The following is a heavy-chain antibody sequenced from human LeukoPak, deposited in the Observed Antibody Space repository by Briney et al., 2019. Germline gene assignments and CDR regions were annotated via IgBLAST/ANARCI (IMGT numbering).Heavy chain of an antibody. J-gene: IGHJ5*02. CDR2: INHSGST. Sequence: SETLSLTCAVYGGSFSGYYWSWIRQPPGKGLEWIGEINHSGSTNYNPSLKSRVTISVDTSKNQFSLKLSSVTAADTAVYYCARHWVGSVLAGNMIPQIRRRSWFDPWGQGTLVTVSS. CDR3: ARHWVGSVLAGNMIPQIRRRSWFDP. V-gene: IGHV4-34*01. CDR1: GGSFSGYY. D-gene: IGHD3-16*01.